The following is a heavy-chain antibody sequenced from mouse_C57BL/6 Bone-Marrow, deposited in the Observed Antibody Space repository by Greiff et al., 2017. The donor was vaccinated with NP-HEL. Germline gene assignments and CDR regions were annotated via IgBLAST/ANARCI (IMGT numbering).Heavy chain of an antibody. CDR1: GFTFSDFY. Sequence: EVQRVESGGGLVQSGRSLRLSCATSGFTFSDFYMEWVRQAPGKGLEWIAASRHKANDYTTEYSASVQGRFIVSRDTSQSILYLQMNARRAYDTAIYYCARDNWEWYGDVGGTGNTATVSA. CDR3: ARDNWEWYGDV. J-gene: IGHJ1*03. V-gene: IGHV7-1*01. CDR2: SRHKANDYTT. D-gene: IGHD4-1*01.